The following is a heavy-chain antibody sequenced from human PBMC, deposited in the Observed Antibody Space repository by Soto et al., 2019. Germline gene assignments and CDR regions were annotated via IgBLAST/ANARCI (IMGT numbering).Heavy chain of an antibody. CDR1: GGTFSSYA. CDR3: AGGCGGDCYPKRGGFNY. D-gene: IGHD2-21*02. CDR2: IIPIFGTA. Sequence: QVQLVQSGAEVKKPGSSVKVSCKASGGTFSSYAISWVRQAPGQGLEWMGGIIPIFGTANYAQKFQGRVTSTGDESTGTAYRERSSRRAEDTAVYYWAGGCGGDCYPKRGGFNYWGQGTLVTVSS. J-gene: IGHJ4*02. V-gene: IGHV1-69*12.